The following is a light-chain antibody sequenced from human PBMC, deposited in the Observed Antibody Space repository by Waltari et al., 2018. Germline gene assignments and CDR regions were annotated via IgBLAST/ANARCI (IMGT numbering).Light chain of an antibody. CDR2: DAS. CDR1: QSVGKY. CDR3: QKYVNLPAT. Sequence: EIVLTQSPGTLSLSPGERATLSCRASQSVGKYLVWYQQKPCQAPRLLIYDASTRATGIPDRFSGSGSGTDFSLTISRLEPEDFAVYYCQKYVNLPATFGQGTRVEIK. J-gene: IGKJ1*01. V-gene: IGKV3-20*01.